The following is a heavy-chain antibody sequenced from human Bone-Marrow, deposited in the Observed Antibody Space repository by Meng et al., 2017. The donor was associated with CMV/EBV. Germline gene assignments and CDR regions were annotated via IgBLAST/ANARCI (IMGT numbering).Heavy chain of an antibody. CDR2: TYYRSKWGT. CDR3: ARAVGAGKGWFDP. V-gene: IGHV6-1*01. J-gene: IGHJ5*02. D-gene: IGHD1-26*01. CDR1: GDSVSSDSAA. Sequence: LRLSCAISGDSVSSDSAAWQWIRQSPSRGLEWLGRTYYRSKWGTDYGVSVKSRITITSDTSKNQFSLHLNSVTPEDTAVYYCARAVGAGKGWFDPWGQGPLVTVSS.